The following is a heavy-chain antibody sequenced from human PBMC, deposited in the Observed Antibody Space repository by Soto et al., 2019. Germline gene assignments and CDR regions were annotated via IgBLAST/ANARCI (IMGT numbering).Heavy chain of an antibody. J-gene: IGHJ4*02. Sequence: QVPLVESGGGLVKPGGSLRLSCAASAFKFSDYYMSWVRQAPGKGLEWVSYISGSGDVIYYADSVKGRFTISRDNDKKSVHLQMDTLRAEDTALYYCARAPDCGEGSCYRHFDLWGQGTRVAVSS. D-gene: IGHD2-15*01. CDR2: ISGSGDVI. V-gene: IGHV3-11*01. CDR1: AFKFSDYY. CDR3: ARAPDCGEGSCYRHFDL.